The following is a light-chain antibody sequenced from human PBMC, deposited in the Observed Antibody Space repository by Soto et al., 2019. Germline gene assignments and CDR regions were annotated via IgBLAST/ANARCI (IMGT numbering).Light chain of an antibody. CDR2: KVS. J-gene: IGKJ2*01. Sequence: DVVMTQSPLSLPVTLGQPASISCRSSQSLVYSDGNTYLNWFQQRQGQSPRRLIYKVSNRDSGVPDRLSGSGSGTDCTLKISRVEAEDVGVYYCMQGTHWPLTFGQWTKLEIK. V-gene: IGKV2-30*01. CDR1: QSLVYSDGNTY. CDR3: MQGTHWPLT.